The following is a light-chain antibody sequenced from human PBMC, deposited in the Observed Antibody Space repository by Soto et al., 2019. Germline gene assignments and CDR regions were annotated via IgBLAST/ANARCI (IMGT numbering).Light chain of an antibody. J-gene: IGLJ1*01. V-gene: IGLV2-14*01. Sequence: QSALTQPASVSGSPGQSITIPCTGTSSDVGGYNYVSWYQQHPGKAPKFLIYEVSNRPLGVSNRFSGSKSGNTASLTISGLQAEDEADYYCSSYTSNSTYVFGTGTQLTVL. CDR3: SSYTSNSTYV. CDR1: SSDVGGYNY. CDR2: EVS.